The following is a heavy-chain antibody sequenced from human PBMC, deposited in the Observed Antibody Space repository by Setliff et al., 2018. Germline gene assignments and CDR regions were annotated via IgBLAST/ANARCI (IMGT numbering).Heavy chain of an antibody. D-gene: IGHD1-7*01. Sequence: PGGSLRLSCAASGFTFTDYAMSWVRQAPGKGLEWVSTIYSGDRSTFYTDSVKGRFIIYRDSPKNTLYMQMNSLRAEDTAVYYCAKPRVELRWGFESWGQGTLVTVSS. CDR2: IYSGDRST. CDR3: AKPRVELRWGFES. CDR1: GFTFTDYA. J-gene: IGHJ4*02. V-gene: IGHV3-23*03.